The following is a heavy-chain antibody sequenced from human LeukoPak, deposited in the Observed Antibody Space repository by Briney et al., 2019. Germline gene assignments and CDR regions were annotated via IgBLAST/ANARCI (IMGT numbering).Heavy chain of an antibody. CDR3: ARGPFDYYDASFWFDP. D-gene: IGHD3-22*01. CDR2: ISSSSTI. CDR1: GFTFSSYS. V-gene: IGHV3-48*04. Sequence: GGSLRLSCAASGFTFSSYSMNWVRQAPGKGLEWASYISSSSTIYYADSVKGRFTISRDNAKNSLYLQMNSLRAEDTAVYYCARGPFDYYDASFWFDPWGQGTLVTVSS. J-gene: IGHJ5*02.